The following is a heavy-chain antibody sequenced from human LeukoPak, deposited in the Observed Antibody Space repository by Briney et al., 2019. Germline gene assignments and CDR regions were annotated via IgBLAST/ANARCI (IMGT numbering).Heavy chain of an antibody. Sequence: PSETLSLTCTVSGGSISSRPYYWGWIRQPPGKGLEWLGSFDYSGSTYYKPSLKSRVTISVDTSKNQFSLKLSSVTAADTAVYYCARLVVSSWYHEVLLGRDYWGQGTQVTVSS. CDR1: GGSISSRPYY. D-gene: IGHD6-13*01. CDR2: FDYSGST. J-gene: IGHJ4*02. CDR3: ARLVVSSWYHEVLLGRDY. V-gene: IGHV4-39*01.